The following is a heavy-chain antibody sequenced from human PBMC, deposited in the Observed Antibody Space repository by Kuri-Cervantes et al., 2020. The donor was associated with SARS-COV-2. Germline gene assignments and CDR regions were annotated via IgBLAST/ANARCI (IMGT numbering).Heavy chain of an antibody. Sequence: GESLKISCAASGFTFSNAWMKWVRQAPGKGLEWVSAISGSGDSTYYADSVKGRFTISRDNPKNTLYLQMNSLRAEDTDVYYCAKDQGMGPKGTVDYWGQGTRVTVSS. V-gene: IGHV3-23*01. CDR2: ISGSGDST. D-gene: IGHD4-11*01. CDR1: GFTFSNAW. J-gene: IGHJ4*02. CDR3: AKDQGMGPKGTVDY.